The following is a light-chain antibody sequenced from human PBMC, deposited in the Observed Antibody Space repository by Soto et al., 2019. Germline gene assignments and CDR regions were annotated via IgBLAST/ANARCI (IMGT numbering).Light chain of an antibody. Sequence: QPVLTQPPSVSGTPGHKVSISCSGSTSNLGGNTVNWYQQLPGTAPKLLIYTNNQRPSGVPDRFSGSKSGTSASLAISGLRSEDEDDFYCAAWDDSLNAVVFGGGTKLTVL. J-gene: IGLJ2*01. CDR1: TSNLGGNT. CDR3: AAWDDSLNAVV. V-gene: IGLV1-44*01. CDR2: TNN.